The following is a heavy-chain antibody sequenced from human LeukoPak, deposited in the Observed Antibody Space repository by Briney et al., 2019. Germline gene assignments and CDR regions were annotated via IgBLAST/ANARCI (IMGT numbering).Heavy chain of an antibody. CDR1: GGSISSGGYY. J-gene: IGHJ3*02. CDR3: ARHYGGNSRLPVDAFDI. CDR2: IYYSGST. Sequence: KASQTLSLTCTVSGGSISSGGYYWSWIRQHPGKGLEWIGYIYYSGSTYYNPSLKSRVTISVDTSKNQFSLKLSSVTAADTAVYYCARHYGGNSRLPVDAFDIWGQGTMVTVSS. V-gene: IGHV4-31*03. D-gene: IGHD4-23*01.